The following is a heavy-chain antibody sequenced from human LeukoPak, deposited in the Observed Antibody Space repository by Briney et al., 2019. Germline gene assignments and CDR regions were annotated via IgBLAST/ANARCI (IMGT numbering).Heavy chain of an antibody. J-gene: IGHJ4*02. V-gene: IGHV3-21*01. CDR2: ISSSSSYI. CDR1: GFTFSSYS. CDR3: AKDLRWELNYFDY. D-gene: IGHD1-26*01. Sequence: PGGSLRLSCAASGFTFSSYSMNWVRQAPGKGLEWVSSISSSSSYIYYADSVKGRFTISRDNAKNSLYLQMNSLRAEDTAVYYCAKDLRWELNYFDYWGQGTLVTVSS.